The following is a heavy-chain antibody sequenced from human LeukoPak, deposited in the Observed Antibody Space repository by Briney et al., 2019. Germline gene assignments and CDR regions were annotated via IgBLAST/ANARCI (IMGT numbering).Heavy chain of an antibody. CDR2: INHSGTT. Sequence: SETLSLTCAVYGGSFSGYYWSWIRQPPGKGLEWIGEINHSGTTNYNSSLKSRVTISVDTSKNQFSLKLSSVTAADTAVYYCARGSASLTGSGPIDYWGQGTLVTVSS. V-gene: IGHV4-34*01. CDR1: GGSFSGYY. D-gene: IGHD1-14*01. J-gene: IGHJ4*02. CDR3: ARGSASLTGSGPIDY.